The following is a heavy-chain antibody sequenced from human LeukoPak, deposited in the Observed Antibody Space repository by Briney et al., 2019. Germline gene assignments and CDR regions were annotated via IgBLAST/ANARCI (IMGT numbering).Heavy chain of an antibody. CDR2: ISYSGST. J-gene: IGHJ4*02. D-gene: IGHD3-10*01. V-gene: IGHV4-59*01. CDR3: ARYYYFGSGNYPYFDY. CDR1: GGSISSYY. Sequence: SETLSLTCTVSGGSISSYYWSWIRQPPGKGLEWIGYISYSGSTNYNPSLESRVTISADTSKNQFSLKLSSVTAADTAVYYCARYYYFGSGNYPYFDYWGQGTLVTVSS.